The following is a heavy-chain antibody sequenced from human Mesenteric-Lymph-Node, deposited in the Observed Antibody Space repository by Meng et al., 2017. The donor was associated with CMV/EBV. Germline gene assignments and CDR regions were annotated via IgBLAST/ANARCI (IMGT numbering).Heavy chain of an antibody. J-gene: IGHJ5*02. CDR3: ARDFSSWYAWFDP. V-gene: IGHV1-2*02. Sequence: ASVKVSCKASGYAFTGYYIHWVRQAPGQGLEWMGWINPNNGGTKYAQKFQGRVTMTRDTSIKKVYMELSRLRSDDTAVYYCARDFSSWYAWFDPWGQGTLVTVSS. D-gene: IGHD6-13*01. CDR2: INPNNGGT. CDR1: GYAFTGYY.